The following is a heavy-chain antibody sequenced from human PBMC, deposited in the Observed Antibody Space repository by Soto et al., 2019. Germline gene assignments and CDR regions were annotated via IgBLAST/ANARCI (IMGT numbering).Heavy chain of an antibody. D-gene: IGHD3-3*01. V-gene: IGHV1-69*13. CDR1: GGTFSSYA. CDR2: IIPIFGTA. CDR3: ARGFWSGYYGLY. J-gene: IGHJ4*02. Sequence: ASVKVSCKASGGTFSSYAISWVRQAPGQGLEWMGGIIPIFGTANYAQKFQGRVTITADESTSTACMGLSSLRSEDTAVYYCARGFWSGYYGLYWGQGTLVTVSS.